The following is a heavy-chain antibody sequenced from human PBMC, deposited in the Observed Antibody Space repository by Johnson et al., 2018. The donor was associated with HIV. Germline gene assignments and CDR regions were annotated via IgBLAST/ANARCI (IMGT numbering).Heavy chain of an antibody. V-gene: IGHV3-73*01. CDR2: IRSKANSYAT. CDR1: GFTFSTYW. Sequence: VQLVESGGGLVQPGGSLRLSCAASGFTFSTYWMTWVRQAPGKGLEWVGRIRSKANSYATAYAASVKGRFTISRDDSKNTAYLQMNSLKTEDTAVYYCTRTSKEYCSGGSCYGVTFDIWGQGTMVTVSS. J-gene: IGHJ3*02. CDR3: TRTSKEYCSGGSCYGVTFDI. D-gene: IGHD2-15*01.